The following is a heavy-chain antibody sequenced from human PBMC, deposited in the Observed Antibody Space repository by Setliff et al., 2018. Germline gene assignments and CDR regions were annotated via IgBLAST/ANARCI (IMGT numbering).Heavy chain of an antibody. D-gene: IGHD2-15*01. V-gene: IGHV3-30*01. Sequence: GGSLRLSCAASGFTFSTYAIHWVRQGPGKGLEWVAIVSYDGRNKYYADSVKGRFTISRDNSKNTVSLQMNSLRPEDTAVYYCAKPLYCSGDSCLQDLSSGDRWYFDYWGRGTLVTVSS. CDR1: GFTFSTYA. CDR2: VSYDGRNK. J-gene: IGHJ4*02. CDR3: AKPLYCSGDSCLQDLSSGDRWYFDY.